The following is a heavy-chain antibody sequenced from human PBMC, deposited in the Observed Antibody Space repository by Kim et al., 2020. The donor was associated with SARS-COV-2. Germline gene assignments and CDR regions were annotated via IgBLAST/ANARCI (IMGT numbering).Heavy chain of an antibody. V-gene: IGHV4-61*02. Sequence: SETLSLTCTVSGGSISSGSYYWSWIRQPAGKGLEWIGRIYTSGSTNYNPSLKSRVTISVDTSKNQFSLKLSSVTAADTAVYYCARVTTAMVDYYYYYGMDVWGQGTTVTVSS. CDR3: ARVTTAMVDYYYYYGMDV. CDR1: GGSISSGSYY. CDR2: IYTSGST. D-gene: IGHD5-18*01. J-gene: IGHJ6*02.